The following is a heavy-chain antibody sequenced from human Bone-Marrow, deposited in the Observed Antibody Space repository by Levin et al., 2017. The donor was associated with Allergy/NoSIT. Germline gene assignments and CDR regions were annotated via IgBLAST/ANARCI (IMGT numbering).Heavy chain of an antibody. D-gene: IGHD4-17*01. CDR1: GGTFSSYT. J-gene: IGHJ6*02. V-gene: IGHV1-69*04. CDR3: ARDLRERAALGDYVPYYGMDV. CDR2: IIPILGIA. Sequence: ASVKVSCKASGGTFSSYTISWVRQAPGQGLEWMGRIIPILGIANYAQKFQGRVTITADKSTSTAYMELSSLRSEDTAVYYCARDLRERAALGDYVPYYGMDVWGQGTTVTVSS.